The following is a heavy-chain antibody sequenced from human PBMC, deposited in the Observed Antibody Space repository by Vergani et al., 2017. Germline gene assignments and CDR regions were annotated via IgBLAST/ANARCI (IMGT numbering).Heavy chain of an antibody. V-gene: IGHV4-34*01. CDR3: ARVTVTTEGFFDL. D-gene: IGHD4-17*01. Sequence: QVHLQESGAGLLRPSETLSLTCTVHGGPLSGYFWGWIRQPPGKGLEWIGEMSHRGISNYNPSLKSQVTLSLDLSHNKFSLTLKSMTAADTALYYCARVTVTTEGFFDLWGQGTLVTVSS. CDR2: MSHRGIS. J-gene: IGHJ5*02. CDR1: GGPLSGYF.